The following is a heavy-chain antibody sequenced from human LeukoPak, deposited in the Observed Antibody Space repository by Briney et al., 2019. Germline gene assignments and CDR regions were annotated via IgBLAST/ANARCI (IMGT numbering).Heavy chain of an antibody. CDR2: ISGSGGGT. CDR1: GFTFSNYG. D-gene: IGHD1-26*01. CDR3: AKELNSGSLFDY. Sequence: GGSLRLSCAASGFTFSNYGMSWVRQAPGKGLEWVSAISGSGGGTYYADSVKGRFTISRDNSKKTLYLQMNSLRAEDTAVYYCAKELNSGSLFDYWGQGTLVTVSS. V-gene: IGHV3-23*01. J-gene: IGHJ4*02.